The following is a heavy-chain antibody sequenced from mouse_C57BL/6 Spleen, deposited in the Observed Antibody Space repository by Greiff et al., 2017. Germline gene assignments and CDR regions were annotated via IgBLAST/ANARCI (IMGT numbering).Heavy chain of an antibody. CDR2: IDPSDSYT. CDR3: ARSSTVVAQYYFDY. V-gene: IGHV1-69*01. J-gene: IGHJ2*01. Sequence: QVQLQQPGAELVMPGASVKLSCKASGYTFTSYWMHWVKQRPGQGLEWIGEIDPSDSYTNYNQKFKGKSTLTVDKSSSTAYMQLSSLTSEDSAVYYCARSSTVVAQYYFDYWGQGTTRTVSS. D-gene: IGHD1-1*01. CDR1: GYTFTSYW.